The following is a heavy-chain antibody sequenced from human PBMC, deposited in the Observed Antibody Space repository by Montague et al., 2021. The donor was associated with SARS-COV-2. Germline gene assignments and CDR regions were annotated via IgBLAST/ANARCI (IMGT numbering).Heavy chain of an antibody. J-gene: IGHJ4*02. CDR3: ARISGITSWYYDY. CDR2: IYYTGST. V-gene: IGHV4-59*01. D-gene: IGHD1-14*01. Sequence: IYYTGSTNYNPSLQSRVTISVDSSKNQFSVRLSSVTAADTAVYYCARISGITSWYYDYWGQGTLGTV.